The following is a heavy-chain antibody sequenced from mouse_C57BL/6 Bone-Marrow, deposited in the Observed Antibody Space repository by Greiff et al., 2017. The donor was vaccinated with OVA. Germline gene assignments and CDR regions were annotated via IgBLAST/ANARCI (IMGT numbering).Heavy chain of an antibody. Sequence: QVQLQQPGAELVKPGASVKLSCKASGYTFTSYWMQWVKQRPGQGLEWIGEIDPSDSYTKYNQKFKGKATLTVDTSSSTAYMQLSSLTSKDSAVYYCARSVYGYDSYYAMDYWGQGTSVTVSS. CDR3: ARSVYGYDSYYAMDY. J-gene: IGHJ4*01. CDR2: IDPSDSYT. CDR1: GYTFTSYW. D-gene: IGHD2-2*01. V-gene: IGHV1-50*01.